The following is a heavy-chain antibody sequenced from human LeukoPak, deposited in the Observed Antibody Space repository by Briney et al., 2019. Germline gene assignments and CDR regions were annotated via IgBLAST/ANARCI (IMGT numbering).Heavy chain of an antibody. V-gene: IGHV4-61*02. Sequence: PSQTLSLTCTVSGGSISSGSYYWSWIRQPAGKGLEWIGRIYTSGSTNYNPSLKSRVTISVDTSKNQFSLKLSSVTAADTAVYYCARVVSGYSNYLGHYYYYMDVWGKGTTVTVSS. J-gene: IGHJ6*03. CDR2: IYTSGST. D-gene: IGHD4-11*01. CDR1: GGSISSGSYY. CDR3: ARVVSGYSNYLGHYYYYMDV.